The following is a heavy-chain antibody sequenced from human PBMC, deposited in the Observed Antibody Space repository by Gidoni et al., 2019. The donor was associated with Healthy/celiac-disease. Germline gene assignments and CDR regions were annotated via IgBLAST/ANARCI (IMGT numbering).Heavy chain of an antibody. Sequence: EVQLVESGVGLVQPGGSLRLSCAASGFTFSSYEMNWVRQAPGKGLEWVSYISSSGSTIYYADSVKGRFTISRDNAKNSLYLQMNSLRAEDTAVYYCAGGRKSVDYWGQGTLVTVSS. V-gene: IGHV3-48*03. CDR3: AGGRKSVDY. J-gene: IGHJ4*02. D-gene: IGHD3-10*01. CDR2: ISSSGSTI. CDR1: GFTFSSYE.